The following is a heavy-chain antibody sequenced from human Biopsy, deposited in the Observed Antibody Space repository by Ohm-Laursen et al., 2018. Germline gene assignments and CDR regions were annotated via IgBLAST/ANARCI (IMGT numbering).Heavy chain of an antibody. D-gene: IGHD1/OR15-1a*01. J-gene: IGHJ4*02. CDR1: GFAFSDYS. CDR2: ISSGSSPI. CDR3: ARGRTGG. V-gene: IGHV3-48*01. Sequence: SLRLSCAASGFAFSDYSMNWVRQAPGKGLEWVSFISSGSSPIYYADSVKGRFTISRDDAKNSLYLQMNSLRAGDTAVYYCARGRTGGWGQGTLVTVSS.